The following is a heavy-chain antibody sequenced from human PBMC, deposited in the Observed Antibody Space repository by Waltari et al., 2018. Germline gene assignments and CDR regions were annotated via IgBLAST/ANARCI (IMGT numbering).Heavy chain of an antibody. CDR3: AREDYYGSGSVDY. CDR2: ITGSGSTK. J-gene: IGHJ4*02. D-gene: IGHD3-10*01. CDR1: GFSFPTYT. Sequence: ELQLVESGGDLVQPGGSLRLSCAASGFSFPTYTMNWVRLAPGKGLEWVSYITGSGSTKFYGDAVKGRFTISRDNAKNSLYLQMDSLRVEDTAIYYCAREDYYGSGSVDYWGQGTLVTVSS. V-gene: IGHV3-48*04.